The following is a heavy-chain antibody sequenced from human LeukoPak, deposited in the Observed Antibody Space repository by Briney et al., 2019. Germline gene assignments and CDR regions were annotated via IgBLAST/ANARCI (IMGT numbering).Heavy chain of an antibody. CDR1: GYTFTGYY. CDR2: INPNSGGT. D-gene: IGHD3-10*01. Sequence: ASVKVSCKASGYTFTGYYMHWVRQAPGQGLEWMGWINPNSGGTNYAQKFQGRVTMTRNTSISTAYMELSSLRSEDTAVYYCARGRSGSYYKGWFDPWGQGTLVTVSS. V-gene: IGHV1-2*02. J-gene: IGHJ5*02. CDR3: ARGRSGSYYKGWFDP.